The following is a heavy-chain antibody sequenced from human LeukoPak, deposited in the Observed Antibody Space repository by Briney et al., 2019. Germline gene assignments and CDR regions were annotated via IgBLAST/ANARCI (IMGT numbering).Heavy chain of an antibody. CDR2: ISGSDGST. J-gene: IGHJ4*02. Sequence: GGSLRLSCAASGFTFSNYAMSWVRQAPGKGLEWVSGISGSDGSTYYADSVKGRFTISRDNSKNTLYLQMNSLRAEDTAVYYCVTSGLSRFGFWGQGTLVTVSS. D-gene: IGHD2/OR15-2a*01. CDR3: VTSGLSRFGF. CDR1: GFTFSNYA. V-gene: IGHV3-23*01.